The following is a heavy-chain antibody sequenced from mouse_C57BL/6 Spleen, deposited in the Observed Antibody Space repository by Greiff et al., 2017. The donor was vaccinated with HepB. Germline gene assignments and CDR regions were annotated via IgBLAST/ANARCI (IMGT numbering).Heavy chain of an antibody. CDR2: ISDGGSYT. Sequence: EVQRVESGGGLVKPGGSLKLSCAASGFTFSSYAMSWVRQTPEKRLEWVATISDGGSYTYYPDNVKGRFTISRDNAKNNLYLQMSHLKSEDTAMYYCARDYYSNSFAYWGQGTLVTVSA. J-gene: IGHJ3*01. D-gene: IGHD2-5*01. CDR3: ARDYYSNSFAY. V-gene: IGHV5-4*01. CDR1: GFTFSSYA.